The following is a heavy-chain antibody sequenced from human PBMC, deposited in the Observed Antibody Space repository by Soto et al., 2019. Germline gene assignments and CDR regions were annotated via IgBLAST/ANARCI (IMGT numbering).Heavy chain of an antibody. D-gene: IGHD2-2*01. CDR1: GGSIRDDTYY. V-gene: IGHV4-39*01. Sequence: QLQLQESGPGLVKPSETLSLTCTVSGGSIRDDTYYWGWIRQPPGKGLEWIGSIYYSGTSSYNPSLQRRVTMSVDTSKKQLSLRLTSVTAADPAVYYCARLHCASPNCVPLDPWGQGTLVIVSS. CDR2: IYYSGTS. CDR3: ARLHCASPNCVPLDP. J-gene: IGHJ5*02.